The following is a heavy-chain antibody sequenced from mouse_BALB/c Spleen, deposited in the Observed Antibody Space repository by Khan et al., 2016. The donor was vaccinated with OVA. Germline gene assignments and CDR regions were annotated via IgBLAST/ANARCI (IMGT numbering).Heavy chain of an antibody. V-gene: IGHV1S81*02. Sequence: QVQLQQSGAELVKPGASVKLSCKASGYTFNSYYMYWVKQRPGQGLEGIGEINPSNGGTNFNEKFKSKVTLPVEKSSSTAYMQLSSMISVDSAVYYCTRGGYGGFAYWGQGTLVTVSA. CDR1: GYTFNSYY. CDR2: INPSNGGT. J-gene: IGHJ3*01. D-gene: IGHD2-2*01. CDR3: TRGGYGGFAY.